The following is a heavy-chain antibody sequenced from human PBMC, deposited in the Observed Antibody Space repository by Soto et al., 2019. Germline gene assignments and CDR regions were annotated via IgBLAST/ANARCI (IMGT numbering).Heavy chain of an antibody. J-gene: IGHJ3*02. V-gene: IGHV4-59*01. CDR3: ARVRGGAFDI. Sequence: PSETLSLTCTVSGGSISSYYWSWIRQPPGKGLGWIGYIYYSGSTNYNPSLKSRVTISVDTSKNQFSLKLSSVTAADTAVYYCARVRGGAFDIWGQGTMVTVSS. CDR1: GGSISSYY. CDR2: IYYSGST. D-gene: IGHD3-10*01.